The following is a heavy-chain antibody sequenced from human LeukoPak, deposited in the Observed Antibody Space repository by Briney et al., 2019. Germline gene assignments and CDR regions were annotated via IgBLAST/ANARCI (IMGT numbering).Heavy chain of an antibody. V-gene: IGHV1-8*01. D-gene: IGHD2-8*01. J-gene: IGHJ4*02. CDR1: GYTFTSYD. Sequence: GASVKVSCKASGYTFTSYDINWVRRATGQGPEWMGWMNPNSGNTGYAQKFQGRVTMTRNTSISTAYMELSSLRSEDTAVYYCARAIVARKKYCTNGVCYMGFDYWGQGTLVTVSS. CDR3: ARAIVARKKYCTNGVCYMGFDY. CDR2: MNPNSGNT.